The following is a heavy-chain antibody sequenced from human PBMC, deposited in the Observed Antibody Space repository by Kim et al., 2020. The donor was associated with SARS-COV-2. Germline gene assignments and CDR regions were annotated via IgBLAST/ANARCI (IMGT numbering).Heavy chain of an antibody. V-gene: IGHV6-1*01. CDR2: TYFRSKWIH. CDR3: VRASGSSYDY. D-gene: IGHD6-6*01. Sequence: SQTLSLTCAISGDRVSSNIPAWDWIRQSPSSGLEWLGRTYFRSKWIHDYAVSMKSRITNNPDTSKNQFSLHLTSVTPEDTAVYFCVRASGSSYDYWGQGILVTVSS. J-gene: IGHJ4*02. CDR1: GDRVSSNIPA.